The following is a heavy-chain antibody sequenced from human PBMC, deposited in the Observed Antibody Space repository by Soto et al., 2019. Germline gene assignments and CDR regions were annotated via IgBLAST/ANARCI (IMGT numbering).Heavy chain of an antibody. CDR1: GFTFSSYA. J-gene: IGHJ6*02. D-gene: IGHD6-13*01. CDR3: AKAGQQQLLRGRSMDV. Sequence: PGGSLRLSCAASGFTFSSYAMSWVRQAPGKGLEWVSAISGSGGSTEYADSVKGRFTISRDNSKNTLYLQVNGLRAEDTAVYYCAKAGQQQLLRGRSMDVWGQGTTVTVSS. CDR2: ISGSGGST. V-gene: IGHV3-23*01.